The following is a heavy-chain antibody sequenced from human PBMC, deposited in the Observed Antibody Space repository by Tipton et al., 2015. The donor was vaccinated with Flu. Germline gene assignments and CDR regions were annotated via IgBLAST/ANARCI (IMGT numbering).Heavy chain of an antibody. CDR1: GYSISSGYY. D-gene: IGHD4-17*01. V-gene: IGHV4-38-2*01. Sequence: TLSLTCAVSGYSISSGYYWGWIRQPPGKGLEWIGSIYHSGSTYYNPSLKSRVTISVGTSKNQFSLKLSSVTAADTAVYYCARHSSTDYGDYLNFDYWGQGTLVTVSS. CDR2: IYHSGST. CDR3: ARHSSTDYGDYLNFDY. J-gene: IGHJ4*02.